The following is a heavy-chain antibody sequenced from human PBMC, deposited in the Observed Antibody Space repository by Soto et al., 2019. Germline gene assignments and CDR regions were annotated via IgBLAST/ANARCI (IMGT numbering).Heavy chain of an antibody. CDR3: ARDLDNGNYDYYYGMDV. CDR1: GGTFSNYA. V-gene: IGHV1-69*06. Sequence: QVQLVQSGAEVKKPGSSVKVSCKASGGTFSNYAISWVRQAPGQGLEWMGGIIPIFGTANYAQKFQGRVTITADKSTSTAYMELSSLRSEDTAVYYCARDLDNGNYDYYYGMDVWGQGTTVTVSS. J-gene: IGHJ6*02. D-gene: IGHD1-20*01. CDR2: IIPIFGTA.